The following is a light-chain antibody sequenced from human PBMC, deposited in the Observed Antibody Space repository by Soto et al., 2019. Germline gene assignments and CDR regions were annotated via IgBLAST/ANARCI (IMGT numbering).Light chain of an antibody. CDR1: QGISNY. CDR2: KAS. V-gene: IGKV1-17*03. J-gene: IGKJ1*01. CDR3: QHYNSYSEA. Sequence: IPLTQSASASSAYVGDVVTLTFRASQGISNYLAWFQQKPGKAPKLLIYKASTLKSGVPSRFSGSGSGTEFTLTISSLQPDDFATYYCQHYNSYSEAFGQGTKV.